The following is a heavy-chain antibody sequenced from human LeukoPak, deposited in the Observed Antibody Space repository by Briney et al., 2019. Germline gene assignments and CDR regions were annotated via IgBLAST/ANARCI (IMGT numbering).Heavy chain of an antibody. V-gene: IGHV4-30-2*01. CDR3: AREVRFGEGEWFDP. CDR1: GGSISSGGYS. Sequence: SETLSLTCAVSGGSISSGGYSWSWIRQPPGKGLEWIGYIYHSGSTYYNPSLKSRVAISVDRSKNQFSLKLSSVTAADTAVYYCAREVRFGEGEWFDPWGQGTLVTVSS. J-gene: IGHJ5*02. D-gene: IGHD3-10*01. CDR2: IYHSGST.